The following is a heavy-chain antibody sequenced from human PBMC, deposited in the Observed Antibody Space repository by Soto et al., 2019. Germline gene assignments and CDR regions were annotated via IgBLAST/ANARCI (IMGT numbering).Heavy chain of an antibody. J-gene: IGHJ2*01. CDR1: GFTFSTYS. V-gene: IGHV3-30*18. D-gene: IGHD3-10*01. CDR3: AKEFRGDNCFFDL. CDR2: ISFDGKVK. Sequence: QVHLAESGGGVVQPGRSLRLSCIASGFTFSTYSIHWVRQAPGRGLEWLAVISFDGKVKYYADSVKGRFTVSRDNFKDPVFLEMNSLRTEATSIYHCAKEFRGDNCFFDLWGRGTLVTVSS.